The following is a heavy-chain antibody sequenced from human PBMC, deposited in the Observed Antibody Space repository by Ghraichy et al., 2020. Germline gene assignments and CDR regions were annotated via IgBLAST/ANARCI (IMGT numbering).Heavy chain of an antibody. CDR1: GGSFSGYY. V-gene: IGHV4-34*01. CDR3: ARGRQGVLLWFGELSPNWFAP. CDR2: INHSGST. J-gene: IGHJ5*02. D-gene: IGHD3-10*01. Sequence: SETLSLTCAVYGGSFSGYYWSWIRQPPGKGLEWIGEINHSGSTNYNPSLKSRVTISVDTSKNQFSLKLSSVTAADTAVYYCARGRQGVLLWFGELSPNWFAPWGQGTLVTVSS.